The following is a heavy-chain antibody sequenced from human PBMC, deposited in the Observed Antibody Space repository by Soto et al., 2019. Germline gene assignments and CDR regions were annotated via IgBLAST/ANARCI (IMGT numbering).Heavy chain of an antibody. CDR1: GFTFSSYA. J-gene: IGHJ4*02. Sequence: LRLSCAASGFTFSSYAMHWVRQAPGKGLEWVAVISYDGSNKYYADSVKGRFTISRDNSKNTLYLQMNSLRAEDTAVYYCARDFRVGATDYFDYWGQGTLVTVSS. CDR3: ARDFRVGATDYFDY. V-gene: IGHV3-30-3*01. D-gene: IGHD1-26*01. CDR2: ISYDGSNK.